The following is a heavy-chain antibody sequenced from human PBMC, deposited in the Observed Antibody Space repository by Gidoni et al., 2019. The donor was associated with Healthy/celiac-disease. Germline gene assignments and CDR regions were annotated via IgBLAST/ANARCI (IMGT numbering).Heavy chain of an antibody. Sequence: QVQLQESGPGLVKPSQTLSLTCTVSGGSISSGSYYWSWIRQPAGKGLEWIGRIYTSGSTNYNPSLKSRVTISVDTSKNQFSLKLSSVTAADTAVYYCAREGYCSGGSCYYFDYWGQGTLVTVSS. CDR3: AREGYCSGGSCYYFDY. CDR1: GGSISSGSYY. J-gene: IGHJ4*02. CDR2: IYTSGST. V-gene: IGHV4-61*02. D-gene: IGHD2-15*01.